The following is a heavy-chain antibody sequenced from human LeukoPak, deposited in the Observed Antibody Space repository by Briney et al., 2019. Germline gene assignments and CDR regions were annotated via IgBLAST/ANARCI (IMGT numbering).Heavy chain of an antibody. CDR2: IYYSGST. D-gene: IGHD3-10*01. CDR3: ASSEGTVDAFDI. J-gene: IGHJ3*02. V-gene: IGHV4-59*08. CDR1: GGFISSYY. Sequence: SETLSLTCTVSGGFISSYYWSWIRQPPGKGLEWIGYIYYSGSTNYNPSLKSRDTISVDTSKNQFSLKLSSVTAADTAVYYCASSEGTVDAFDIWGQGTMVTVSS.